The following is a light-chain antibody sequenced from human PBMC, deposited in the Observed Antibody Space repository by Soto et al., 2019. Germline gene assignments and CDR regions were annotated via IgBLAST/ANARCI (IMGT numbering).Light chain of an antibody. CDR1: SSDVGSYNL. V-gene: IGLV2-23*01. Sequence: QSVLTQPASVSGSPGQSITISCTGTSSDVGSYNLVSWYQQHPGKAPKVMIYEGSKRPSGVSNRFSGSKSGNTAFLTISGLQAEDEADYYCCSYAGSSTLVFGGGTKLTVL. CDR2: EGS. CDR3: CSYAGSSTLV. J-gene: IGLJ2*01.